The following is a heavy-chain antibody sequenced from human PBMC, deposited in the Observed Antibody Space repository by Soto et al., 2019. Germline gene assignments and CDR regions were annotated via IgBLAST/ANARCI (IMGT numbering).Heavy chain of an antibody. V-gene: IGHV3-13*01. D-gene: IGHD3-10*01. CDR2: IGTAGDT. J-gene: IGHJ4*02. CDR1: GFTFSSYD. CDR3: ARGPYGSGSPIAPYYFDY. Sequence: EVQLVESGGGLVQPGGSLRLSCAASGFTFSSYDMHWVRQATGKGLEWVSAIGTAGDTYYPGSVKGRFTSSRENAKNSLYLQMSSLRAGDTAVYYCARGPYGSGSPIAPYYFDYWGQGTLVTVSS.